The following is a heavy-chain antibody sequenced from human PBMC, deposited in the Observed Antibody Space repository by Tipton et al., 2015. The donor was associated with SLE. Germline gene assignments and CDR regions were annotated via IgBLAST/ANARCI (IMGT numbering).Heavy chain of an antibody. D-gene: IGHD3-10*01. V-gene: IGHV3-23*01. Sequence: SLRLSCAASGFTFSNYAMSWVRQAPGKGLQWVSTIRGSAGSTYYADSVKGRFTISRDNSKNTLYLQMNSLRAEDTAVYYCAKDPSATYYLDWYFDFWGRGTLVTVSS. J-gene: IGHJ2*01. CDR2: IRGSAGST. CDR3: AKDPSATYYLDWYFDF. CDR1: GFTFSNYA.